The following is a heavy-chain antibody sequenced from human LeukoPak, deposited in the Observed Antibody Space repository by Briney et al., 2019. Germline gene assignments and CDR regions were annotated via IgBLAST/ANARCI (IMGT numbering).Heavy chain of an antibody. V-gene: IGHV4-39*07. J-gene: IGHJ5*01. CDR3: ARDDYGDYGGKNWFDS. CDR2: INHSGST. CDR1: GGSISSGGYY. D-gene: IGHD4-17*01. Sequence: SETLSLTCTVSGGSISSGGYYWSWIRQPPGKGLEWIGEINHSGSTNYNPSLKSRVTMSIDTSKNQFSLKLTSVTAADTAVYYCARDDYGDYGGKNWFDSWGQGTLVTVSS.